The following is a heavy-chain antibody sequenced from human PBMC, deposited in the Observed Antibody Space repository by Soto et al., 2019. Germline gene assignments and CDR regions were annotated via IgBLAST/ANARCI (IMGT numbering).Heavy chain of an antibody. CDR1: GFTFSGAA. CDR2: IRSRANNFAT. J-gene: IGHJ4*02. D-gene: IGHD2-2*01. Sequence: EVQLVQSGGGLVQPGGSLKLSCAASGFTFSGAAMHWVRQASGKGLEWLGRIRSRANNFATAYAASVKGRFAISRDDSKSTAYLQMNSQKIEDTAVYYCTRGYCTSTTCWGLDYWGQGILVTVSS. V-gene: IGHV3-73*01. CDR3: TRGYCTSTTCWGLDY.